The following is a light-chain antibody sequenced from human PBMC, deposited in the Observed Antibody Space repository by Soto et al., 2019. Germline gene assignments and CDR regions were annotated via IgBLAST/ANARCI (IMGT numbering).Light chain of an antibody. J-gene: IGKJ5*01. CDR1: QSISSY. Sequence: DIQMTQSPSSLSASVGDRVTITCRTSQSISSYLNWYRHKPGKAPKLLIYAASTLQSGVPSRFSGSGSGTDSTLTISNLQPEDFATYYCQQSYSTLPITFGQGTRLEIK. CDR2: AAS. V-gene: IGKV1-39*01. CDR3: QQSYSTLPIT.